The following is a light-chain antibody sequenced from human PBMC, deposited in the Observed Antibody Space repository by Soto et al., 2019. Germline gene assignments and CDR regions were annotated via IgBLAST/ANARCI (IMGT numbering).Light chain of an antibody. CDR3: FSFTTDWTHV. V-gene: IGLV2-14*01. Sequence: SVLTQPASVSGSPGQSITISCTGSSSDIGAYNYVSWFQQYPGKAPKLIISEVSNRPSGVSNRFSGSKSGTAASPTISGLQTEDEADYFCFSFTTDWTHVFGTGTKVTVL. J-gene: IGLJ1*01. CDR2: EVS. CDR1: SSDIGAYNY.